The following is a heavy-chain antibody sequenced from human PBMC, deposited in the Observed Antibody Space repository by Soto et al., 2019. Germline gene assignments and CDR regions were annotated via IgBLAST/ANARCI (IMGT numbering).Heavy chain of an antibody. V-gene: IGHV4-34*01. CDR1: GGSFSGYY. Sequence: SETLSLTCAVYGGSFSGYYWSWIRQPPGKGLEWIGEINLSGSTNYNPSLKSRVTISVDTSKNQFSLKLSSVTAADTAVYYCARDPYARMRAPRRRVGWFDPWGQGTLVTVS. CDR3: ARDPYARMRAPRRRVGWFDP. J-gene: IGHJ5*02. D-gene: IGHD2-2*01. CDR2: INLSGST.